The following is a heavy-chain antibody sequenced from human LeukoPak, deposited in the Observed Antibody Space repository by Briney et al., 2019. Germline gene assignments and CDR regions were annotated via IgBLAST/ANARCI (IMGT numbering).Heavy chain of an antibody. CDR2: MNPNSGNT. CDR3: ASESPDSSGYY. V-gene: IGHV1-8*02. D-gene: IGHD3-22*01. CDR1: GYTFTGYY. J-gene: IGHJ4*02. Sequence: EASVKVSCKASGYTFTGYYMHWVRQATGQGLEWMGWMNPNSGNTGYAQKFQGRVTMTRNTSISTAYMELSSLRSEDTAVYYCASESPDSSGYYWGQGTLVTVSS.